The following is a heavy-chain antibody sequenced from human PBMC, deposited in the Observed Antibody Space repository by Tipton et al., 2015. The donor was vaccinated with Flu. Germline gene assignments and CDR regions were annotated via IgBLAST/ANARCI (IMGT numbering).Heavy chain of an antibody. D-gene: IGHD6-19*01. V-gene: IGHV1-18*01. Sequence: QVQLVQSGAEVKKPGASVKVSCKASGYTFTSYGISWVRQAPGLGLEWMGWISAYNGNTNYAQKLQGRVTMTTDTSTSTAYMELRSLRSDDTAVYYCARVSSGWFVPPYYYYGMDVWGQGTTVTVSS. CDR3: ARVSSGWFVPPYYYYGMDV. CDR2: ISAYNGNT. J-gene: IGHJ6*02. CDR1: GYTFTSYG.